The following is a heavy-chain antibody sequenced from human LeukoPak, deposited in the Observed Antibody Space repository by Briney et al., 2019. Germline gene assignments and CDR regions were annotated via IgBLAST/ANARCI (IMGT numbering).Heavy chain of an antibody. D-gene: IGHD4-23*01. CDR2: ISGSGGST. J-gene: IGHJ6*02. CDR1: GFTFGSYA. Sequence: GSLRLSCAASGFTFGSYAMSWVRQAPGKGLEWVSAISGSGGSTYYADSVKGRFTISRDNSKNTLYLQMNSLRAEDTAVYYCAKGGLAVKYYYYYGMDVWGQGTTVTVSS. V-gene: IGHV3-23*01. CDR3: AKGGLAVKYYYYYGMDV.